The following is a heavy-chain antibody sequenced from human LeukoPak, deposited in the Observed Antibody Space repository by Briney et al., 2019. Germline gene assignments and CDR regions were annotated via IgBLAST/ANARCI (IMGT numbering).Heavy chain of an antibody. V-gene: IGHV1-8*01. CDR3: ARDYYGSKSSSFDP. J-gene: IGHJ5*02. CDR1: GYTFTSYD. Sequence: ASVKVSCKASGYTFTSYDINWVGQATGQGLEWLGWMNPNSGNTGYAQNFQGRVTMTRNTSISTAYMELSSLRSEDTAVYYCARDYYGSKSSSFDPWGQGTLVTVSS. CDR2: MNPNSGNT. D-gene: IGHD3-10*01.